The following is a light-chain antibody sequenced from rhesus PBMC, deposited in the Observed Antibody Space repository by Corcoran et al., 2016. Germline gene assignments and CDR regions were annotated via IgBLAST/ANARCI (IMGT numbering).Light chain of an antibody. CDR3: LQGYSTPFT. V-gene: IGKV1-36*02. J-gene: IGKJ4*01. CDR1: QGISDF. CDR2: STS. Sequence: DIQMTQSPSSLSASVGDRVTITCRASQGISDFLSWYKQKPGKAPNHLIYSTSTLEIGVPSRFSGSGSGTDFTLTISSLQPEDFAAYYCLQGYSTPFTFGGGTKVELK.